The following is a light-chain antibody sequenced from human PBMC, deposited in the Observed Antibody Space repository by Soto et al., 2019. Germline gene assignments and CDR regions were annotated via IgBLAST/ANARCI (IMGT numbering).Light chain of an antibody. V-gene: IGLV1-40*01. CDR1: SSNIGAGYD. CDR2: GNN. J-gene: IGLJ3*02. Sequence: QFALTQPPSVSGAPGQRVTISCTGSSSNIGAGYDVHWYQQLPGTAPKLLIYGNNNRPSGVPDRFSGSKSATSDSLAITGLQAEDEADYYCQSYDSSLSGWVFGGGTKLTVL. CDR3: QSYDSSLSGWV.